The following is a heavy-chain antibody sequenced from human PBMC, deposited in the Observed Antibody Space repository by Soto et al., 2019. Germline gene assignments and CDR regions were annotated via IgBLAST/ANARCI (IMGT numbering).Heavy chain of an antibody. J-gene: IGHJ4*02. CDR3: ARPRGPRGYDLIDY. Sequence: EVHVVESGGGLVKPGGSLRLACAASGFPFSSFSWNWVRQAPGKGLEWVSSISTGGNSVYYADSVKGRFTISRDNAKNSPYLQMNNLRAEDAAVYYCARPRGPRGYDLIDYWGQGTLVTVSS. V-gene: IGHV3-21*04. D-gene: IGHD5-12*01. CDR2: ISTGGNSV. CDR1: GFPFSSFS.